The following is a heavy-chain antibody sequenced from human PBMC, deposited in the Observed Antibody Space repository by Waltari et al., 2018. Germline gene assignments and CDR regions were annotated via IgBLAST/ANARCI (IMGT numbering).Heavy chain of an antibody. CDR3: ATGDSDVDY. Sequence: QVQLVQSGAEVKKPGSSVKVSCKASGGTFSSYAISWVRQAPGQGLEWMGGIIPGVGTANYAQRLQGRVTMTEDTSTGTAYMEMSNLRSADTAVYYCATGDSDVDYWGQGTLVTVSS. CDR2: IIPGVGTA. J-gene: IGHJ4*02. V-gene: IGHV1-69*06. CDR1: GGTFSSYA.